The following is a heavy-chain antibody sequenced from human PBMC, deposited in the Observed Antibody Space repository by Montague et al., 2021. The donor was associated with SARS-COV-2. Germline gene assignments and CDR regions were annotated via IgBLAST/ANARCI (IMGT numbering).Heavy chain of an antibody. CDR3: ARGRRILLWFGGLLSGGDYYGRDV. V-gene: IGHV4-34*01. CDR2: INHSGST. Sequence: SESLSLICAVYGGSFSGYYWSWIRQPPGKGLEWIGEINHSGSTNYNPSLKSRVSISVDTSKNQFSLKLSSVTAADTAVYYCARGRRILLWFGGLLSGGDYYGRDVWGQGTTVTVSS. J-gene: IGHJ6*02. D-gene: IGHD3-10*01. CDR1: GGSFSGYY.